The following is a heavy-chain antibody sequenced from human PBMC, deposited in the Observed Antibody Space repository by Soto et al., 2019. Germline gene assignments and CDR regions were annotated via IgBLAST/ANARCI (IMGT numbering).Heavy chain of an antibody. D-gene: IGHD3-3*01. J-gene: IGHJ6*02. CDR2: IGWNSETI. V-gene: IGHV3-9*01. CDR3: AKDMGNYDFWGHNERGLEV. Sequence: EVQLVESGGGLVQPGRSLRLSCVASGSTFEDSAMHWVRQAPGKGLEWGSGIGWNSETIDDADSVKGRCTISRDNAKKTQYLQMNILRAEDTDLYFCAKDMGNYDFWGHNERGLEVWGQGTTVTVS. CDR1: GSTFEDSA.